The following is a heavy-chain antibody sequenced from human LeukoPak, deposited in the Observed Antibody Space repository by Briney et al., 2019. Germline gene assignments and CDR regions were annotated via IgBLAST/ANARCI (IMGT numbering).Heavy chain of an antibody. Sequence: SVKVSCKASGGTFSSYAISWVRQAPGQGLEWMGRIIPIFGTANYAQKFQGRVTITTDESTSTAYMELSSLRSEDTAVYYCASHTYYYESSVYWTPFHWARETLVTVPS. CDR3: ASHTYYYESSVYWTPFH. CDR1: GGTFSSYA. J-gene: IGHJ4*02. D-gene: IGHD3-22*01. CDR2: IIPIFGTA. V-gene: IGHV1-69*05.